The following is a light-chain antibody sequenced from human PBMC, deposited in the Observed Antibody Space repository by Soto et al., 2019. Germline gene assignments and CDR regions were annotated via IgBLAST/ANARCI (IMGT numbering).Light chain of an antibody. CDR2: EVS. Sequence: QSALTQPASVSGSPGQSITISCTGTSSDVGGYNYVSWYQQHPGKAPKLMIYEVSNRPSGVSNRFSGSKSGNTASLTISGLQAEDEADCYCSSYTSSSTSVFGTATKVTVL. V-gene: IGLV2-14*01. CDR3: SSYTSSSTSV. CDR1: SSDVGGYNY. J-gene: IGLJ1*01.